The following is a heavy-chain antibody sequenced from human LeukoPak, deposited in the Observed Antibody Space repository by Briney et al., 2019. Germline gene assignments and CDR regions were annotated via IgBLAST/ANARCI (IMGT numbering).Heavy chain of an antibody. CDR1: GFTFSIYV. CDR2: IFDSGTWT. J-gene: IGHJ4*02. Sequence: GGSLRLSFAASGFTFSIYVMTWVRQAPGEGLEWVSRIFDSGTWTNYADSVKGRFTIPSENSKNTHYLQMNSLTADDTAGYFFVGGGGSFHDYWGEGTLVTVS. CDR3: VGGGGSFHDY. V-gene: IGHV3-23*01. D-gene: IGHD2-15*01.